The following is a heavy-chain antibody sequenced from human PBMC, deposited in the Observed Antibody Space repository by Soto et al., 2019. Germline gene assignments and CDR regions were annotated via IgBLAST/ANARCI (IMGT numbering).Heavy chain of an antibody. J-gene: IGHJ4*02. CDR1: GFAFSNYA. CDR3: ARDQGSSWYEIDY. V-gene: IGHV3-23*01. Sequence: GGSLRLSCAASGFAFSNYAMSWLRQAPGKGLEWVSSVSGGGLITYYADSVRGRFTISRDNSRNTLYLQINSLRAEDTAVYYCARDQGSSWYEIDYWGQGTLVTVSS. D-gene: IGHD6-13*01. CDR2: VSGGGLIT.